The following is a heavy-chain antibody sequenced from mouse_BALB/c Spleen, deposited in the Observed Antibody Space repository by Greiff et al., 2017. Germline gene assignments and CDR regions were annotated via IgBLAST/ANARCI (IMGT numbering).Heavy chain of an antibody. Sequence: MLVESGGGLVKPGGSLKLSCAASGFTFSRYTMFWVRPTPEKRLEWVATISSGGGNTYYPDSLKGRFTISRDNAKNNLYLQMSSLRSEDTALYYCARYGEYDNYAFAYWGQGTLVTVSA. CDR2: ISSGGGNT. CDR3: ARYGEYDNYAFAY. D-gene: IGHD2-10*02. CDR1: GFTFSRYT. V-gene: IGHV5-9*03. J-gene: IGHJ3*01.